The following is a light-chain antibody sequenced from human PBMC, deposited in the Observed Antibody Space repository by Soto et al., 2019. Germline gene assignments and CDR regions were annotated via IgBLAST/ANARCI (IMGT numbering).Light chain of an antibody. CDR2: AAS. V-gene: IGKV1-27*01. J-gene: IGKJ1*01. CDR1: QGINNY. CDR3: QKYNSAPRT. Sequence: DIQMTQSPSSLSAAIGDRVTITCRASQGINNYLAWYQQKPGRAPQLLIYAASALHSGVPSRFSGGGSGTDFTLHINSLQPDDVETYYCQKYNSAPRTFGQGTKVESK.